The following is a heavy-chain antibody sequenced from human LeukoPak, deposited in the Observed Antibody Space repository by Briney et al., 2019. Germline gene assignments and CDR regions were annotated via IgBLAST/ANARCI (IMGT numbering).Heavy chain of an antibody. V-gene: IGHV3-21*01. CDR3: ARDWGSVAAKNNWFDR. CDR1: GFTFSIYS. CDR2: ISSSRSYI. J-gene: IGHJ5*02. D-gene: IGHD2-15*01. Sequence: GGSLRLSCAASGFTFSIYSMNWVRHAPGEGLECGSSISSSRSYIYYADSVKGRFTISRDNAKNSLYLQMNSLRAEDTAVYYCARDWGSVAAKNNWFDRWGQGTLVTVSS.